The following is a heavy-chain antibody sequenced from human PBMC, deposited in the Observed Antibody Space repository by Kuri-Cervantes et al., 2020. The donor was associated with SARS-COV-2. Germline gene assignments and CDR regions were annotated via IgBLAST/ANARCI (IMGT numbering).Heavy chain of an antibody. V-gene: IGHV4-59*08. CDR1: GGSISSYY. CDR3: AGRNYYYYYGMDV. Sequence: GSLRLSCTVSGGSISSYYWSWIRQPPGKGLEWIGYIYYSGGTNYNPSLKSRVTISVDTSKNQFSLKLSSVTAADTAVYYCAGRNYYYYYGMDVWGQGTTVTVSS. J-gene: IGHJ6*02. CDR2: IYYSGGT.